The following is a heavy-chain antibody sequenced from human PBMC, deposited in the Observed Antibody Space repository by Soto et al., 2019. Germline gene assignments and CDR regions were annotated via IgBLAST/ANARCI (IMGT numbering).Heavy chain of an antibody. V-gene: IGHV3-30-3*01. CDR1: GFTFSSYA. D-gene: IGHD3-22*01. CDR2: ISYDGSNK. CDR3: ARDLSNYYDSSGYSQYYFDY. J-gene: IGHJ4*02. Sequence: PGGSLRLSCAASGFTFSSYAMHWVRQAPGKGLEWVAVISYDGSNKYYADSVKGRFTISRDNSKNTLYLQMNSLRAEDTAVYYCARDLSNYYDSSGYSQYYFDYWGQGTLVTVSS.